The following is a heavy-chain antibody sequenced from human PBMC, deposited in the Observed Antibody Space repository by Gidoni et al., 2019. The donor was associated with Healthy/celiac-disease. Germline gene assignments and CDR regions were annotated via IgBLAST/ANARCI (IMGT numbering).Heavy chain of an antibody. CDR1: GFTFSSYA. V-gene: IGHV3-23*01. CDR2: ISGSGGST. D-gene: IGHD6-13*01. Sequence: EVQLLESGGGLVQPGGSLRLPCAAAGFTFSSYAMSWVRQAPGKGLEWVSAISGSGGSTYYADSVKGRFTISRDNSKNTLYLQMNSLRAEDTAVYYCAKGPPVGSSSWGPFDYWGQGTLVTVSS. CDR3: AKGPPVGSSSWGPFDY. J-gene: IGHJ4*02.